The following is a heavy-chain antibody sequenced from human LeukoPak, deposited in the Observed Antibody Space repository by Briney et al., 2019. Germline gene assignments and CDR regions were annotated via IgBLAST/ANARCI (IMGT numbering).Heavy chain of an antibody. CDR2: IYYSGST. CDR3: ARERAVAGVFDY. D-gene: IGHD6-19*01. V-gene: IGHV4-59*01. J-gene: IGHJ4*02. CDR1: GGSISSYY. Sequence: SETLSLTCTVSGGSISSYYWSWIRQPPGKGLEWIGYIYYSGSTNYNPSLKSRVTISVDTSKNQFSLKLSSVTAADTAVYCCARERAVAGVFDYWGQGTLVTVSS.